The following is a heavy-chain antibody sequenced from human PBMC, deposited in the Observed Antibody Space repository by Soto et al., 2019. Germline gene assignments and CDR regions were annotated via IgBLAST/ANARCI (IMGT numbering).Heavy chain of an antibody. D-gene: IGHD4-4*01. CDR3: ARHRRTTVAKFYFDN. V-gene: IGHV4-59*08. J-gene: IGHJ4*02. CDR2: IFDSGNA. CDR1: GGSINSYC. Sequence: QVQLQESGPGLVKPSETLSLTCTVSGGSINSYCWSWIRQPPGKGLEWIAYIFDSGNANYNPPLKSRVTISVDTSKNQFSLNLTPVTAADTAVYSCARHRRTTVAKFYFDNWGQGALVTVSS.